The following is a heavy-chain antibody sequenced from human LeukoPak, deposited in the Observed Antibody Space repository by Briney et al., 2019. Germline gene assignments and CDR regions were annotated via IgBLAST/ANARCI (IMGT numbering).Heavy chain of an antibody. CDR2: IYSGGST. CDR3: AKDDRSHYYDSSGHAFDI. J-gene: IGHJ3*02. V-gene: IGHV3-53*01. Sequence: GGSLRLSCAASGFTVSRNYMNWVRQAPGKGLEWVSVIYSGGSTYYADSVKGRFTISRDNSKNTLYLQMNSLRAEDTAVYYCAKDDRSHYYDSSGHAFDIWGQGTMVTVSS. CDR1: GFTVSRNY. D-gene: IGHD3-22*01.